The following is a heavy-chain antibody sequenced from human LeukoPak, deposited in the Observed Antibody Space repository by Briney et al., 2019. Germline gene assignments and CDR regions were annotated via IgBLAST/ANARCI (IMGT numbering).Heavy chain of an antibody. CDR1: GGSIISGVYY. J-gene: IGHJ5*02. CDR3: AATEYHQRTPWFDP. CDR2: IFPNGSA. D-gene: IGHD2-2*01. V-gene: IGHV4-61*02. Sequence: SETLSLTCTVSGGSIISGVYYWSWIRQPAGKGLEWIGRIFPNGSANYNPSLKSRVAVSLDTSMNQFSLRLNSVTAADTAVYFCAATEYHQRTPWFDPWGQGTLVTVSS.